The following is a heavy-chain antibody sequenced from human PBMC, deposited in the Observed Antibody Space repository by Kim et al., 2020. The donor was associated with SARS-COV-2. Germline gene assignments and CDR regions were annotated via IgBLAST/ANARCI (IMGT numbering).Heavy chain of an antibody. J-gene: IGHJ4*02. Sequence: GGSLRLSCAASGFTFTNYWMSWVRQAPGKGLEWVANIRQDGSEKYYVDSVRGRFTISRDNAKNSLYLQMNSLRAEDTAVYFCARNTLSSCGGDCYQEYWGQGTLVTVS. V-gene: IGHV3-7*03. CDR2: IRQDGSEK. CDR1: GFTFTNYW. D-gene: IGHD2-21*02. CDR3: ARNTLSSCGGDCYQEY.